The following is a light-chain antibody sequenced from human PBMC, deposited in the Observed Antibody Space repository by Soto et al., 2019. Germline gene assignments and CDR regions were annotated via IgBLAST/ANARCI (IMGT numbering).Light chain of an antibody. V-gene: IGKV1-5*01. Sequence: DIQMTQSPSTLSASVGDRVTITCRASQSISSWLAWYQQKPGRAPKLPIYDASSLESGVPSRFSGSGSGTEFTLTISSLQPDDFATYYCQQYKSYPWTFGQGTKVEIK. CDR3: QQYKSYPWT. CDR1: QSISSW. J-gene: IGKJ1*01. CDR2: DAS.